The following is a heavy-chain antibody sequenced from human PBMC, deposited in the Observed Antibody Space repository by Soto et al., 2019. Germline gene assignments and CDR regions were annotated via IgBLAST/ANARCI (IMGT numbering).Heavy chain of an antibody. Sequence: ASVKVSFKASGYTFTSYGITWLRQAPGQGLEYMGWISAYNGNTNYAQKLQGRVTMTADTSTNTAYMELRSLRSDDTAVYYCARYCSGGSCDSNTAFDIWGQGTMVTVSS. V-gene: IGHV1-18*01. J-gene: IGHJ3*02. CDR2: ISAYNGNT. D-gene: IGHD2-15*01. CDR1: GYTFTSYG. CDR3: ARYCSGGSCDSNTAFDI.